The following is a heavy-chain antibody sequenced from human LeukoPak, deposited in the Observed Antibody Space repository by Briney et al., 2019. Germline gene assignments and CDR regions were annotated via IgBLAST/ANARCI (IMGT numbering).Heavy chain of an antibody. D-gene: IGHD1-1*01. CDR1: GFTFSSYS. CDR2: ISSSSSYI. V-gene: IGHV3-21*01. CDR3: ARALGTRDYFDY. Sequence: PGGSLRLSCAASGFTFSSYSMNWVRQAPGKGLEWVSSISSSSSYIYYADSVKGRFTISRDNAKNSLYLQMNSLRAEDTAVYYCARALGTRDYFDYWGQGTLVTVSS. J-gene: IGHJ4*02.